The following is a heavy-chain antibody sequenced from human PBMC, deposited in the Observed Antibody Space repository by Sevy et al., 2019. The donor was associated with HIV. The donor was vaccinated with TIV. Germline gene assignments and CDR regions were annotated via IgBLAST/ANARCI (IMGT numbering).Heavy chain of an antibody. Sequence: GGSLRLSCVGSGFTFREYSMNWVRQAPGKGLEWVSYISGSSTTIEHADSVKGRFSISRDNADNSVFLHMNRLRVEDTAVYYCARSLAAAENWFDPWGQGTLVTVSS. D-gene: IGHD6-13*01. CDR2: ISGSSTTI. J-gene: IGHJ5*02. CDR1: GFTFREYS. V-gene: IGHV3-48*01. CDR3: ARSLAAAENWFDP.